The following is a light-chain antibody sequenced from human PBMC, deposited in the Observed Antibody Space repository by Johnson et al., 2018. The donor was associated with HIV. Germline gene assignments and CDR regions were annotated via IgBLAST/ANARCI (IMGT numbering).Light chain of an antibody. CDR3: GTWDSSLSVYV. J-gene: IGLJ1*01. CDR1: TSNIGNNY. V-gene: IGLV1-51*02. Sequence: QSVLTQPPSVSAASGQKVTISCSGSTSNIGNNYVSWYQQLPVTAPKLLIYENNKRPSGIPDRFSGSKSGTSATLGITVLQTGDEADYYCGTWDSSLSVYVFGTGTKVTVL. CDR2: ENN.